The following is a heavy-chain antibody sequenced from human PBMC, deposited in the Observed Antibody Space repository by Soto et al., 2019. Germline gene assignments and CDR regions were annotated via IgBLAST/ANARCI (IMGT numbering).Heavy chain of an antibody. J-gene: IGHJ4*02. V-gene: IGHV1-69*12. CDR2: IIPMFGTA. CDR3: ASGIQLWLRRINNGYSG. Sequence: QVQLVQSGAEVKKPESSVKGCCKAPGGTFSTYAISWVRQTPGQGLEWMGGIIPMFGTANYAQRFQARVTITADESTNTVYMELSSLRSEDTAVYFCASGIQLWLRRINNGYSGWGQGTLVTVSS. CDR1: GGTFSTYA. D-gene: IGHD5-18*01.